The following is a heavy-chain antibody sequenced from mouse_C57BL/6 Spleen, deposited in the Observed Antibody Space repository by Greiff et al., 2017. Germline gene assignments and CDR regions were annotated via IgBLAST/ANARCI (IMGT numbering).Heavy chain of an antibody. D-gene: IGHD1-1*01. CDR2: ISSGGDYI. CDR1: GFTFSSYA. Sequence: EVKLVESGEGLVKPGGSLKLSCAASGFTFSSYAMSWVRQTPEKRLEWVAYISSGGDYIYYADTVKGRFTISRDNARNTLYLQMSSLKSEDTAMYYCTRDPGDYGSSYPYYYAMDYWGQGTSVTVSS. J-gene: IGHJ4*01. CDR3: TRDPGDYGSSYPYYYAMDY. V-gene: IGHV5-9-1*02.